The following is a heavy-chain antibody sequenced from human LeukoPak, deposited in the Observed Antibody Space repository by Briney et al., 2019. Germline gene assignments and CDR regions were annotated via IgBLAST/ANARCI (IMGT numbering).Heavy chain of an antibody. D-gene: IGHD7-27*01. Sequence: ASVKVSCKASGYTFTSYGISWVRQAPGQGLEWMGWISAYNGNTNYAQKLQGRVTMTTDTSTSTAYMELRSLRSDDTAVYYCARDPEAAKWGTAFAPGGQGPLVTVSS. CDR3: ARDPEAAKWGTAFAP. V-gene: IGHV1-18*01. CDR2: ISAYNGNT. CDR1: GYTFTSYG. J-gene: IGHJ5*02.